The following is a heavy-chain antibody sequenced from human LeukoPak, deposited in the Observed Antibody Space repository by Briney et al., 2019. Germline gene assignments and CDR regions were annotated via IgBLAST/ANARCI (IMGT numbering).Heavy chain of an antibody. J-gene: IGHJ4*02. CDR2: IKEDGSEK. CDR1: GLTFNIYW. V-gene: IGHV3-7*01. Sequence: GGSLRLSCAASGLTFNIYWMIWVRQAPGKGLEWVANIKEDGSEKSYVDSVRGRFTISRENAKNSLYLQMNSLRAEDTAVYYCATGARWVHDCWGQGTLVTVSS. CDR3: ATGARWVHDC. D-gene: IGHD5-24*01.